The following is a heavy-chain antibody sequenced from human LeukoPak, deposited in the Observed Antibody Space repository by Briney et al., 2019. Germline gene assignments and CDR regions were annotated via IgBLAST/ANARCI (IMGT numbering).Heavy chain of an antibody. D-gene: IGHD4-17*01. CDR2: IKTDGSIT. CDR1: GFSFSVYW. CDR3: VKEAVTQSVFDY. J-gene: IGHJ4*02. Sequence: GGSLRLSCAASGFSFSVYWMHWVRQAPGKGPVWASRIKTDGSITDYADFVKGRFTISRDNSKNSLYLQMNSLRTEDTALYYCVKEAVTQSVFDYWGQGTLVTVSS. V-gene: IGHV3-74*01.